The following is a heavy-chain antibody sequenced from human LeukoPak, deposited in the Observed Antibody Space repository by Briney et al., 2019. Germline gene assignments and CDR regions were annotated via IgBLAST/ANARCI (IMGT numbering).Heavy chain of an antibody. J-gene: IGHJ4*02. Sequence: GGSLRLSCAASGFTFSSYEMNWVRQAPGKGLEWVSYISSSGSTIYYADSVKGRFTISRDNAKNLLYLQMNSLRAEDTAVYYCARADFWSGYCNWGQGTLVTVSS. CDR3: ARADFWSGYCN. D-gene: IGHD3-3*01. V-gene: IGHV3-48*03. CDR2: ISSSGSTI. CDR1: GFTFSSYE.